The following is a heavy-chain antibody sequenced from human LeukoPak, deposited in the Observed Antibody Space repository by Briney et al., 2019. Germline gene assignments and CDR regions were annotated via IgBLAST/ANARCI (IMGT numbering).Heavy chain of an antibody. D-gene: IGHD2-15*01. V-gene: IGHV4-61*02. CDR3: ARALLPNWFDP. Sequence: SETLSLTCTVSGASISSGGYYWSWIRQPAGKGLEWIGRIFASGSTSYNPSLKSRITISLDTSRNQVSLRLSSVTATDTAVYYCARALLPNWFDPWGQGTLVTVSS. CDR2: IFASGST. CDR1: GASISSGGYY. J-gene: IGHJ5*02.